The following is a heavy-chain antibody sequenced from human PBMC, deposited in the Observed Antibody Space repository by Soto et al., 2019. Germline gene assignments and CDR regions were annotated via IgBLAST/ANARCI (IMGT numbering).Heavy chain of an antibody. V-gene: IGHV1-69*13. D-gene: IGHD6-13*01. CDR3: ARVVSGYSSSWYEEGAYYFDY. CDR1: GGTFSSYA. CDR2: IIPIFGTA. J-gene: IGHJ4*02. Sequence: SVKVSCKASGGTFSSYAISWVRQAPGQGLEWMGGIIPIFGTANYAQKFQGRVTITADESTSTAYMELSSLRSEDTAVYYCARVVSGYSSSWYEEGAYYFDYWGQGTLVTVSS.